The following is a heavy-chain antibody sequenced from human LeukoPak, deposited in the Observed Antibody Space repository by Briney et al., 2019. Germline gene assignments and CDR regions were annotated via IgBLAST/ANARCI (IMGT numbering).Heavy chain of an antibody. CDR1: GGTFSSYA. Sequence: SVKVSCKASGGTFSSYAISWVRQAPGQGLEWMGGIIPIFGTANYAQKFQGRVTMTRDMSTSTVYMELSSLRSEDTAVYYCARGGPGSGGYYYMDVWGKGTTVTVSS. J-gene: IGHJ6*03. CDR2: IIPIFGTA. D-gene: IGHD2-15*01. CDR3: ARGGPGSGGYYYMDV. V-gene: IGHV1-69*05.